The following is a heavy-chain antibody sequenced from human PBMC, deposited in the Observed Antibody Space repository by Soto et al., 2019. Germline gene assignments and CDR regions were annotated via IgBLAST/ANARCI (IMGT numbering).Heavy chain of an antibody. CDR1: GFVFSSYG. CDR2: IWHDGSEK. CDR3: ARDPRDSPGAYYYNYYGLDV. Sequence: GGSLRLSCATSGFVFSSYGMQWVRQAPGKGLEWVAAIWHDGSEKYYADLVKGRFTTSRDNSKSTLYLQMNSLRAEDTAVYYCARDPRDSPGAYYYNYYGLDVWGQGTTVTVPS. V-gene: IGHV3-33*01. J-gene: IGHJ6*02. D-gene: IGHD2-21*01.